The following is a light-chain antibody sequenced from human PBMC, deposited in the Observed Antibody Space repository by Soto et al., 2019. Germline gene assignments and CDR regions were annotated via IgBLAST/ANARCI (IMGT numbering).Light chain of an antibody. CDR3: QQYNNWPWT. Sequence: EIVVTQSPATLSVSPGRRATLSCRASQSISGTLAWYQQKPGQAPRLLIYGASTRATSFPARFSGSGSGTDFTLTISSLQSEDFAVYYCQQYNNWPWTSGQGTKVDIK. J-gene: IGKJ1*01. V-gene: IGKV3-15*01. CDR2: GAS. CDR1: QSISGT.